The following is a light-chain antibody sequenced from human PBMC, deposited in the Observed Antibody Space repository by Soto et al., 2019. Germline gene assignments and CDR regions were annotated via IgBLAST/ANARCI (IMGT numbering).Light chain of an antibody. CDR1: QSVSSSF. Sequence: EIVLTQSPGTLSLSPGERATLSCRASQSVSSSFLAWYQQKPGQAPRLLMYGASSRATGIPDRFSGSGSETEFTLTISRMEPEDFAVYYCQQYGRSPPFTFGPGTKVDIK. J-gene: IGKJ3*01. V-gene: IGKV3-20*01. CDR2: GAS. CDR3: QQYGRSPPFT.